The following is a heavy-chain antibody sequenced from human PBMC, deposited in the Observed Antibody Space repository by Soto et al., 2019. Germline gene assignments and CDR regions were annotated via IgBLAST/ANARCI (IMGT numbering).Heavy chain of an antibody. D-gene: IGHD2-2*01. CDR2: ISSGSSYI. Sequence: PGGSLRLSCAASGYTFSSYSMNWVRQAPGKGLEWVSSISSGSSYIYYADSVKGRFTISRDNAKNSLYLQMNSLRAEDTAVYYCARDQRPRVSSSSCIDYWGQGTLVTVSS. V-gene: IGHV3-21*01. CDR1: GYTFSSYS. CDR3: ARDQRPRVSSSSCIDY. J-gene: IGHJ4*02.